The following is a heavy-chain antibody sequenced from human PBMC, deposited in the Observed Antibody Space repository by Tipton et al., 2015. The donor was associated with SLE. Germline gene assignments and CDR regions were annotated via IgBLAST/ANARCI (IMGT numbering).Heavy chain of an antibody. CDR2: IRSKVYGGTS. J-gene: IGHJ4*02. CDR1: GFIFGDYA. D-gene: IGHD6-6*01. Sequence: SLRLSCPASGFIFGDYAMSWFRQAPGKGLEWVGFIRSKVYGGTSEYAASVKGRFSISIDDSKRIAYLQMNSLKTEDTAVYYCARGARGPDYWGQGTLVTVSS. CDR3: ARGARGPDY. V-gene: IGHV3-49*03.